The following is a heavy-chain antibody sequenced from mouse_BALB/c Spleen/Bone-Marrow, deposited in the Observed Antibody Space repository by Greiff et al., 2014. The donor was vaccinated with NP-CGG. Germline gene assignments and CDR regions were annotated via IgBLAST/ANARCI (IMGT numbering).Heavy chain of an antibody. V-gene: IGHV1-69*02. CDR1: GYTFTSYW. CDR2: IYPSDSYT. CDR3: TRSYDSSYDYYFDY. J-gene: IGHJ2*01. Sequence: VNLVESGAELVRPGASVKLSCKASGYTFTSYWINWVKQRPGQGLEWIGNIYPSDSYTNYNQKFKDKATLTVDKSSSTAYMQFSSPTSDDSAVYYCTRSYDSSYDYYFDYWGQGTTLTVSS. D-gene: IGHD1-1*01.